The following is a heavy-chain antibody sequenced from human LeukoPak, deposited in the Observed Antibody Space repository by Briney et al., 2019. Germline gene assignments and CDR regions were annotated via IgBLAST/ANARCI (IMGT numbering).Heavy chain of an antibody. Sequence: ASVEVSCKASGYRLTSYGIGWVRQAPGQGLEWMGWISTYYGNTDYAQKFQGRVTMTTDTSTSTAYMDVRSLRSDDTAVYYCAREATYGDYEDAFDIWGQGTMVTVSS. V-gene: IGHV1-18*01. CDR2: ISTYYGNT. D-gene: IGHD4-17*01. CDR3: AREATYGDYEDAFDI. J-gene: IGHJ3*02. CDR1: GYRLTSYG.